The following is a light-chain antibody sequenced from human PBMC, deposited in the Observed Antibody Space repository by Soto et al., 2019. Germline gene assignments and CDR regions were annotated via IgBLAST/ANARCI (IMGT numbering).Light chain of an antibody. CDR3: CTYAGHVPK. J-gene: IGLJ2*01. V-gene: IGLV2-23*02. CDR1: TSDVAYYDL. Sequence: QSALTQPASVSGSPGQSITISCAGTTSDVAYYDLVSWYQQHPGRAPKLLIYEVHKRPSGISVRFSGSKSGATASLTISGLLHEDEAVYFCCTYAGHVPKFGGGTKLTVL. CDR2: EVH.